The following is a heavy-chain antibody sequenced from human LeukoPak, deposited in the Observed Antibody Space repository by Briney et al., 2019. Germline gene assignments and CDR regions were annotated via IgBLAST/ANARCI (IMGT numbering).Heavy chain of an antibody. CDR1: GGSISSYY. D-gene: IGHD3-22*01. CDR3: ARGGNRNYYDSSGYYYSPLFDY. CDR2: IYTSGST. J-gene: IGHJ4*02. V-gene: IGHV4-4*07. Sequence: SETLSLTCTVSGGSISSYYWSWIRQPAGKGLEWIGRIYTSGSTNYNPSLKSRVTMSVDTSKNQFSLKLSSVTAADTAVYYCARGGNRNYYDSSGYYYSPLFDYWGQGTLVTVSS.